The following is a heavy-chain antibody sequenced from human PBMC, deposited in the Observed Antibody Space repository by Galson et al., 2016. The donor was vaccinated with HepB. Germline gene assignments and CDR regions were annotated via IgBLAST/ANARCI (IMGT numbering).Heavy chain of an antibody. CDR1: GFTFSSYS. CDR2: ISNGSSYI. CDR3: ARVRVGATFTDAFDI. V-gene: IGHV3-21*01. D-gene: IGHD1-26*01. Sequence: SLRLSCAASGFTFSSYSMNWVRQAPGKGLEWVSSISNGSSYIYYADSVKGRFTISRDNAKNSLYLQMNSLRAEDTAVYYCARVRVGATFTDAFDIWGQGTMVTVSS. J-gene: IGHJ3*02.